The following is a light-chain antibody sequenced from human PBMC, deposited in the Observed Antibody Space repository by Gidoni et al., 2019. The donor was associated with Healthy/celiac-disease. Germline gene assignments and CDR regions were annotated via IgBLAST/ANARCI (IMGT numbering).Light chain of an antibody. CDR3: QQYDNLPLT. CDR1: QDISNY. V-gene: IGKV1-33*01. Sequence: DIQMTQSPSSLSASVGDRVTITCQASQDISNYLNLYQQKPGKAPKLLIYDASNLETGVPSRFSGSGSWTDFTFTISRLHPEDIATYYCQQYDNLPLTFXGXTKVEIK. J-gene: IGKJ4*02. CDR2: DAS.